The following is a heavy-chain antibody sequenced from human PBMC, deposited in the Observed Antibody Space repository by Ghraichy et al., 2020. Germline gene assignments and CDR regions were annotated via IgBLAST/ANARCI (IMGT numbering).Heavy chain of an antibody. CDR1: GFTFSSYA. V-gene: IGHV3-23*01. Sequence: GGSLRLSCAASGFTFSSYAMSWVRQAPGKGLEWVSAISGSGGSTYYADSVKGRFTISRDNSKNTLYLQMNSLRAEDTAVYYCAKVPIFGVVITSYYFDYWGQGTLVTVSS. CDR2: ISGSGGST. D-gene: IGHD3-3*01. CDR3: AKVPIFGVVITSYYFDY. J-gene: IGHJ4*02.